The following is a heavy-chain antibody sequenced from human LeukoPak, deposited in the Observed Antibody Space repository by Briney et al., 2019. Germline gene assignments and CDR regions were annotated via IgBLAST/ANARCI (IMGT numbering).Heavy chain of an antibody. J-gene: IGHJ4*02. CDR2: IKQDGSEK. CDR3: ARGSGGDYFDY. D-gene: IGHD1-26*01. CDR1: GFTFSSYW. Sequence: PGGSLRLSCAASGFTFSSYWTSWVRQAPGKGLERVANIKQDGSEKYYVDSVKGRFTISRDNAKKSLYLQMNSLRAEDTAVYYCARGSGGDYFDYWGRGTLVTVSS. V-gene: IGHV3-7*01.